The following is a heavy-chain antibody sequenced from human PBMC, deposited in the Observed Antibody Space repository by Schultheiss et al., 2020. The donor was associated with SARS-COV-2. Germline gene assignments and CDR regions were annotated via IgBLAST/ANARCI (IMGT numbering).Heavy chain of an antibody. Sequence: TLSLTCTVSGGSISSGGYYWSWIRQHPGKGLEWIGYIYYSGSTYYNPSLKSRVTISVDTSKNQFSLKLSSVTAADTAVYYCARSRKGYYDILTGLGWFDPWGQGTLVTVSS. J-gene: IGHJ5*02. D-gene: IGHD3-9*01. CDR2: IYYSGST. CDR1: GGSISSGGYY. CDR3: ARSRKGYYDILTGLGWFDP. V-gene: IGHV4-31*03.